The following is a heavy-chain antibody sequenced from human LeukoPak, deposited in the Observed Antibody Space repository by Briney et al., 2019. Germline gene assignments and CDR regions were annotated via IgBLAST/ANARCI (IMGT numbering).Heavy chain of an antibody. CDR1: GYSISSGYY. J-gene: IGHJ4*02. CDR3: ASGGTAVVMALTYYFDT. V-gene: IGHV4-38-2*01. Sequence: PSETLSLTCAVSGYSISSGYYWGWIRQPPGKGLEWIGSIYHTGSTYYNPSLKSRVTISLDSPKNQFYLQLTSVTAADTAVYYCASGGTAVVMALTYYFDTWGQGTPVTVSS. CDR2: IYHTGST. D-gene: IGHD3-22*01.